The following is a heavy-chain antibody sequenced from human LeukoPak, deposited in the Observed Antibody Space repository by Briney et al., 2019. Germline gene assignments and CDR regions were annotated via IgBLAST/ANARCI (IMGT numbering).Heavy chain of an antibody. D-gene: IGHD1-26*01. CDR3: TRGGELMNF. Sequence: PSETLSLTCTVSGASVNSGNYYWTWIRQPAGNRLEWIGRIYTSGTTNYNPSLKSRVTISIDASKNQFSLRLSSVTAADTAVYYCTRGGELMNFWGQGTLVTVSS. CDR1: GASVNSGNYY. J-gene: IGHJ4*02. V-gene: IGHV4-61*02. CDR2: IYTSGTT.